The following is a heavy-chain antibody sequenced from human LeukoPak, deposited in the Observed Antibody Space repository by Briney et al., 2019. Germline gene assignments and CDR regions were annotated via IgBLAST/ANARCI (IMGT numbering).Heavy chain of an antibody. D-gene: IGHD5-18*01. CDR1: AFTFSTYG. Sequence: GGSLRLSCAASAFTFSTYGMHWVRQAPGKGLEGVAFIRYDGSNKYYADSVKGRFTISRDNSKNTLYLQMNSLRTEDTAVYYCAKAGYSYGYSDWYFDLWGRGTPVTVSS. CDR3: AKAGYSYGYSDWYFDL. J-gene: IGHJ2*01. V-gene: IGHV3-30*02. CDR2: IRYDGSNK.